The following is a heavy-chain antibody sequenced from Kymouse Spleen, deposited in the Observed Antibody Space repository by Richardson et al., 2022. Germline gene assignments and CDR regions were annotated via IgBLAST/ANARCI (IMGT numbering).Heavy chain of an antibody. CDR3: TTYYYGSGSYPYYFDY. CDR2: IKSKTDGGTT. D-gene: IGHD3-10*01. Sequence: EVQLVESGGGLVKPGGSLRLSCAASGFTFSNAWMSWVRQAPGKGLEWVGRIKSKTDGGTTDYAAPVKGRFTISRDDSKNTLYLQMNSLKTEDTAVYYCTTYYYGSGSYPYYFDYWGQGTLVTVSS. CDR1: GFTFSNAW. V-gene: IGHV3-15*01. J-gene: IGHJ4*02.